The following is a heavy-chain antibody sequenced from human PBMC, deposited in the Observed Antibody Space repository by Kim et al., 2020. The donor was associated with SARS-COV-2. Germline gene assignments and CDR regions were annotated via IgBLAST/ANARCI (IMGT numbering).Heavy chain of an antibody. CDR1: GYTFTSYG. CDR2: ISAYNGNT. Sequence: ASVKVSCKASGYTFTSYGISWVRQAPGQGLEWMGWISAYNGNTNYAQKLQGRVTMTTDTSTSTAYMELRSLRSDDTAVYYCARYLHRWELRNYYFDYWGQGTLVTVSS. D-gene: IGHD1-26*01. V-gene: IGHV1-18*04. CDR3: ARYLHRWELRNYYFDY. J-gene: IGHJ4*02.